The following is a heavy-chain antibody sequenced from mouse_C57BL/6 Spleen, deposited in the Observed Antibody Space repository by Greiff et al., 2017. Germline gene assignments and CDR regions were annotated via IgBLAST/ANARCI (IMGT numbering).Heavy chain of an antibody. CDR2: ISYDGSN. D-gene: IGHD2-4*01. CDR1: GYSITSGYY. CDR3: ASYDYDDYFDY. V-gene: IGHV3-6*01. J-gene: IGHJ2*01. Sequence: EVQLQESGPGLVKPSQSLSLTCSVTGYSITSGYYWNWIRQFPGNKLEWMGYISYDGSNNYNPSLKNRISITRDTSKNQFFLKLNSVTTEDTATYYCASYDYDDYFDYWGQGTTLTVSS.